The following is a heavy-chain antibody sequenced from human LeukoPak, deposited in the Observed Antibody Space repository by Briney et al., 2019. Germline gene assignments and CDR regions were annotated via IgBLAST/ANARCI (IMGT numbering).Heavy chain of an antibody. CDR2: ISAYNGNT. D-gene: IGHD6-19*01. J-gene: IGHJ4*02. Sequence: ASVKVSCKASGYTFTTYGIIWVRQAPGQGLEWMGWISAYNGNTNYAQKLQGRVTMTTDTSTSTAYMELRSLRSDDTAVYYCAKASSGWPVYFDYWGQGTLVTVSS. V-gene: IGHV1-18*01. CDR3: AKASSGWPVYFDY. CDR1: GYTFTTYG.